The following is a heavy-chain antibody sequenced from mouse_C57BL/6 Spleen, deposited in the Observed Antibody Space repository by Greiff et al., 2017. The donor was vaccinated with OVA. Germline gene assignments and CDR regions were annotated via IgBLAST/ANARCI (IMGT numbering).Heavy chain of an antibody. J-gene: IGHJ4*01. V-gene: IGHV1-54*01. CDR2: INPGSGGT. CDR1: GYAFTNYL. CDR3: ARGEGDGCSYAMDY. Sequence: VQLQQSGAELVRPGTSVRVSCKASGYAFTNYLIEWVKQRPGQGLEWIGVINPGSGGTHYNEKFKGKATLTADKSSSTAYMQLSSLTSADSAVYFCARGEGDGCSYAMDYWGQGTSVTVSS. D-gene: IGHD2-3*01.